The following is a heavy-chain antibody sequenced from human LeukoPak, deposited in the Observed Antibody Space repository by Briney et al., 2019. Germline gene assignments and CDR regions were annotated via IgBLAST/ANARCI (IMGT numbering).Heavy chain of an antibody. CDR3: ARARYYDSSGYYSPPGY. Sequence: GGSLRLSCAASGFTFDDYGMSWVRQAPGKGLEWGSGINWNGGSTGYADSVKGRFTISRDNAKNSLYLQMNSLRAEDTALYYCARARYYDSSGYYSPPGYWGQGTLVTVSS. CDR1: GFTFDDYG. J-gene: IGHJ4*02. CDR2: INWNGGST. V-gene: IGHV3-20*04. D-gene: IGHD3-22*01.